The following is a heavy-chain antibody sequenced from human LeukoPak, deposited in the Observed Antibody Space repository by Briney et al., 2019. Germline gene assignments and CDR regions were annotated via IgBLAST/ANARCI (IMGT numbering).Heavy chain of an antibody. V-gene: IGHV4-34*01. Sequence: PSETLSLTCAVYGGSFSGYYWSWIRQPPGKGLEWIGEINHSGSTHYNPSLKSRVTISVDTSKNQFSLKLSSVTAEDTAVYYCARGTLRGGTREHLYYFDYWGQGTLVTVSS. CDR1: GGSFSGYY. J-gene: IGHJ4*02. CDR2: INHSGST. D-gene: IGHD1-1*01. CDR3: ARGTLRGGTREHLYYFDY.